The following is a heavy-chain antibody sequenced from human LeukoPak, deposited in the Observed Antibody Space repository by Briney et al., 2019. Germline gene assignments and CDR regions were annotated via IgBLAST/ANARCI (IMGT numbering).Heavy chain of an antibody. CDR1: GFTFSSFA. J-gene: IGHJ4*02. CDR3: ASHSSSWYGFDY. Sequence: GGSLRLSCAASGFTFSSFATSWVRQAPGKGLEWVSGISASGGSSYYADSVKGRFTISRDNSKNTLYLQMNSLRAEDTAVYYCASHSSSWYGFDYWGQGTLVTVSS. V-gene: IGHV3-23*01. CDR2: ISASGGSS. D-gene: IGHD6-13*01.